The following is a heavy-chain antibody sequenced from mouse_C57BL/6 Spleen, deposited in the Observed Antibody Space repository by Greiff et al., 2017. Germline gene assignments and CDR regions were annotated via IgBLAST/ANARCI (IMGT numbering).Heavy chain of an antibody. CDR1: GYAFSSSW. D-gene: IGHD1-1*01. CDR2: IYPGDGDT. V-gene: IGHV1-82*01. Sequence: QVQLQQSGPELVKPGASVKISCKASGYAFSSSWMNWVKQRPGKGLEWIGRIYPGDGDTTYNGKFKGKATLTADKSSSTAYMQLSSLTSEDSAVYFCAREGGVTTVRTRWYCDVWGTGTTGTVSS. J-gene: IGHJ1*03. CDR3: AREGGVTTVRTRWYCDV.